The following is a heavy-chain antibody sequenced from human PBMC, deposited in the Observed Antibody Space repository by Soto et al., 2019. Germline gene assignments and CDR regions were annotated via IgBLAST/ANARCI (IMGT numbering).Heavy chain of an antibody. D-gene: IGHD5-18*01. CDR1: GYTFSSYG. CDR3: AREKLLHLWQPYSLDV. CDR2: ISVYNGNT. Sequence: VQLVQSGAEVKKPGASVKVSCKASGYTFSSYGITWVRQAPGQGLEWMGWISVYNGNTNYTQKLQGRVTMTTDTSTKTAYMELRSLRSDDTAVYYCAREKLLHLWQPYSLDVWGQGTTVTVSS. J-gene: IGHJ6*02. V-gene: IGHV1-18*01.